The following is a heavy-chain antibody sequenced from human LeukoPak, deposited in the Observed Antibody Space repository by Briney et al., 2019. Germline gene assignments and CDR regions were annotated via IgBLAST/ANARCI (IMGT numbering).Heavy chain of an antibody. CDR1: GFTFSDYN. CDR3: ARINFGVVIDDAFDI. CDR2: ITSSSSTI. D-gene: IGHD3-3*01. V-gene: IGHV3-48*01. Sequence: GGSLRLSCAASGFTFSDYNMNWVRQAPGKGLEWVSYITSSSSTIYYADSVKGRFTISRDNAKNSLYLQMNSLRAEDTAEYYCARINFGVVIDDAFDIWGQGTMVTVSS. J-gene: IGHJ3*02.